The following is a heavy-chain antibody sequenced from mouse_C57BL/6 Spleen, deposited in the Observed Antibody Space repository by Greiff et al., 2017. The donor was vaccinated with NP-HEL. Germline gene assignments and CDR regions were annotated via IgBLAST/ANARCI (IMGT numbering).Heavy chain of an antibody. Sequence: EVHLVESGGDLVKPGGSLKLSCAASGFTFSSYGMSWVRQTPDKRLEWVATISSGGSYTYYPDSVKGRFTISRDNAKNTLYLQMSSLKSEDTAMYYCARHGVRWYFDYWGQGTTLTVSS. CDR1: GFTFSSYG. CDR2: ISSGGSYT. J-gene: IGHJ2*01. D-gene: IGHD1-1*01. V-gene: IGHV5-6*01. CDR3: ARHGVRWYFDY.